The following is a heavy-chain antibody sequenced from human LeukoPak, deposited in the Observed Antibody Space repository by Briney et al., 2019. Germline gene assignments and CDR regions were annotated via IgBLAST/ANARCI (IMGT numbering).Heavy chain of an antibody. CDR1: GYTFPGHH. J-gene: IGHJ4*02. D-gene: IGHD4-23*01. CDR3: ARDGYGGNSFDY. Sequence: GASVKVSCKASGYTFPGHHIHWVRQAPGQGLEWMGWINPKNGGTNYTQKFQGRVIMTRDTSINTAFMELSRLNSDDTAVYFCARDGYGGNSFDYWGQGTLVTVSS. CDR2: INPKNGGT. V-gene: IGHV1-2*02.